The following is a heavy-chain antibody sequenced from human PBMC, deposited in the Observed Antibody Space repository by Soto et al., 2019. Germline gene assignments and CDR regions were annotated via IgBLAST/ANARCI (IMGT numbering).Heavy chain of an antibody. Sequence: SETLSLTCTVSGGSIRSYYWSWIRQPAGKGLEWIWRIYTSGSTNYNPSLKSRVTMSVDTSKNQFSLKLSSVTAADTAVYYCARRGRDYDFWSGGDAFDIWGQGTMVPVSS. CDR3: ARRGRDYDFWSGGDAFDI. J-gene: IGHJ3*02. CDR2: IYTSGST. V-gene: IGHV4-4*07. D-gene: IGHD3-3*01. CDR1: GGSIRSYY.